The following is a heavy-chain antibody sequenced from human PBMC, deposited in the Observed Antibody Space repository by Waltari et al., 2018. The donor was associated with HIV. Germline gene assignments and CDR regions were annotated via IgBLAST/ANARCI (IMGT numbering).Heavy chain of an antibody. CDR1: GGSISSYY. D-gene: IGHD6-13*01. V-gene: IGHV4-59*01. CDR3: ARAYSTSCKGCGMDV. CDR2: IYYSGST. Sequence: QVQLQESGPGLVKPSETLSLTCTVSGGSISSYYWSWIRQPPGKGLEWIGYIYYSGSTNYNPSLKSRVTISVDTSKNQFSLKLSSVTAADTAVYYCARAYSTSCKGCGMDVWGQGTTVTVSS. J-gene: IGHJ6*02.